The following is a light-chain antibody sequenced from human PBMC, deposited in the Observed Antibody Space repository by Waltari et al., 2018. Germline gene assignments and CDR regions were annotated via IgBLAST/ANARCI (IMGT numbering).Light chain of an antibody. CDR3: QQYNTWPRT. CDR1: QSVSSN. J-gene: IGKJ1*01. CDR2: GAS. Sequence: DIVMTQSPDTLSVSPGERAPLSCRASQSVSSNLAWYQQKPGQAPRLLIYGASTRATGIPARFSGSGSGTEFTLTISSLQSEDFAVYYCQQYNTWPRTFGQGAKVEIK. V-gene: IGKV3-15*01.